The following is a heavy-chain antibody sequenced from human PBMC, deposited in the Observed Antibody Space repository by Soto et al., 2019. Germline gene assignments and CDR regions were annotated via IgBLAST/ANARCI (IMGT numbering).Heavy chain of an antibody. CDR3: ASVGLELRTGYFDY. D-gene: IGHD1-7*01. Sequence: ASETLSLTCTVSGGSISSYYWSWIRQPPGKGLEWIGYIYYSGSTNYNPSLKSRVTISVDTSKNQFSLKLSSVTAADTAVYYCASVGLELRTGYFDYWGQGTLVTVSS. CDR2: IYYSGST. V-gene: IGHV4-59*01. CDR1: GGSISSYY. J-gene: IGHJ4*02.